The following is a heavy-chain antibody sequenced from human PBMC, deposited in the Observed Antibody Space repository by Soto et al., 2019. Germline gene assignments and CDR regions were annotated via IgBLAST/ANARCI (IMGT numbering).Heavy chain of an antibody. V-gene: IGHV3-21*01. J-gene: IGHJ5*01. CDR1: GFTFSSYS. CDR2: ISSSSYI. Sequence: GGSLRLSCAASGFTFSSYSMNWVRQAPGKGLEWVSSISSSSYIYYADSVKGRFTISRDNAKNSLYLQMNSLRAEDTAVYYCARGGYYDSSGYYFSWGQGTLVTVSS. CDR3: ARGGYYDSSGYYFS. D-gene: IGHD3-22*01.